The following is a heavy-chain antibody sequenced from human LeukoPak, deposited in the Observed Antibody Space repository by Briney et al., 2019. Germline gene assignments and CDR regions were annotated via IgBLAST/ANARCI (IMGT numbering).Heavy chain of an antibody. CDR3: ASLYSSGWYVDY. V-gene: IGHV3-66*01. CDR1: GYTVSSNY. D-gene: IGHD6-19*01. J-gene: IGHJ4*02. CDR2: IYSGGST. Sequence: PGGSLRLSCAASGYTVSSNYMSWVRQAPGKGLEWVSVIYSGGSTYYADSVKGRFTISRDNSKNTLYLQMNSLRAEDTAVYYCASLYSSGWYVDYWGQGILDTVSS.